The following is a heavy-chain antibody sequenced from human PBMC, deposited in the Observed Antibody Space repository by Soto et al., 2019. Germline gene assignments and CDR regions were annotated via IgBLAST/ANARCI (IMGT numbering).Heavy chain of an antibody. Sequence: ASVKVSCKASGYTFTSYGISWVRQAPGQGLEWMGWISAYNGNTNYAQKLQGRVTMTTDTSTSTAYMELRSLRSDDTAVYYCARMLMSSSWYQPSFSETTNDYWGQGTLVTVSS. J-gene: IGHJ4*02. CDR1: GYTFTSYG. D-gene: IGHD6-13*01. CDR2: ISAYNGNT. V-gene: IGHV1-18*01. CDR3: ARMLMSSSWYQPSFSETTNDY.